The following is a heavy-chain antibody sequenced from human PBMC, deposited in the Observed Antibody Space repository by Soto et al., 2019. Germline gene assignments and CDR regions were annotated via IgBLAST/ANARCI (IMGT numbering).Heavy chain of an antibody. J-gene: IGHJ4*02. CDR3: ARYTYESSGHDDEH. D-gene: IGHD3-22*01. Sequence: SETLSLTCSVCGYSINRGYYWGWIRQAPGKGLEWIGSIYHRGATYYAPSLKARAAISLDTSNNHFTLRLTSVTVADTAIYYGARYTYESSGHDDEHWGQRALVTVCS. CDR2: IYHRGAT. CDR1: GYSINRGYY. V-gene: IGHV4-38-2*01.